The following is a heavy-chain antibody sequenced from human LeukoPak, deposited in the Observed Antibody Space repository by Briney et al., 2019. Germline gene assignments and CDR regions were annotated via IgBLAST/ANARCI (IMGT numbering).Heavy chain of an antibody. Sequence: ASVTVSCKASGYTSTGYYMHWVRQAPGQGLEWMGWINANSGDTNYAQKFQGRVTMTRDTSINTAYMELSGLRPDDTAVYYCAREPPGTSGNDYWGQETLLTVSS. V-gene: IGHV1-2*02. J-gene: IGHJ4*02. CDR2: INANSGDT. D-gene: IGHD5-12*01. CDR3: AREPPGTSGNDY. CDR1: GYTSTGYY.